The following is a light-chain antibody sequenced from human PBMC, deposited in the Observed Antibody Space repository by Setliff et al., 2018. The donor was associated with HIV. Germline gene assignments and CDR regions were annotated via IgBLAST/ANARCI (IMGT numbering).Light chain of an antibody. CDR2: DVT. CDR1: SSDVGRYDY. J-gene: IGLJ1*01. CDR3: SSYTTSSTKNV. V-gene: IGLV2-14*03. Sequence: QSALTQPASVSGSPGQSVTISCTETSSDVGRYDYVSWYQQHPGKAPKLMIYDVTNRPSGVSNRFSGSKSGNTASLTISGLQAGDEADYYCSSYTTSSTKNVFGTGTKVTVL.